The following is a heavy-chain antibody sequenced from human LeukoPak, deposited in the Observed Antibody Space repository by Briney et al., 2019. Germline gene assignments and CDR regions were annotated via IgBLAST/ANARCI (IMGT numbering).Heavy chain of an antibody. Sequence: GGSLRLSCAASGFSFTNYWMSWVRQAPGKGLEWVANVKEDGTTKQYVDSVKGRFTISRDNAKNSLYLQMDSLGAEDTAVYYCVSQEVVPHWGQGTLVSVSS. V-gene: IGHV3-7*01. CDR1: GFSFTNYW. J-gene: IGHJ4*02. CDR3: VSQEVVPH. CDR2: VKEDGTTK. D-gene: IGHD2-15*01.